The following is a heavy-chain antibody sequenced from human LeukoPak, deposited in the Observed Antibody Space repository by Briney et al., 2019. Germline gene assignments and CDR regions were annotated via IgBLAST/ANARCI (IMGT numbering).Heavy chain of an antibody. V-gene: IGHV1-8*01. Sequence: GASVKVSCKASGYTFKSYAINWVRQATGQGLEWMGWMNPNSGNTGYAQKFQGRVTITRNTSISTAYMELSSLRSEDTAVYCCARMYSGSYFNYYYMDVWGKGTTVTVSS. CDR1: GYTFKSYA. CDR3: ARMYSGSYFNYYYMDV. J-gene: IGHJ6*03. CDR2: MNPNSGNT. D-gene: IGHD1-26*01.